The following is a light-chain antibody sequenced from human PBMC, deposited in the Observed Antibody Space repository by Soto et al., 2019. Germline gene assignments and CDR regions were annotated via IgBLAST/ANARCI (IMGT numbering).Light chain of an antibody. CDR1: QDIRNY. Sequence: DIQLTQSPSSLSASVGDRVTLICRASQDIRNYLSWYQQKPGTAPKLLVYAASTLQSGVPSRFSGSGSGTDFTLAINSLQTEDVATYFCQKYNFAPFSFGPGTKVEI. J-gene: IGKJ3*01. CDR3: QKYNFAPFS. CDR2: AAS. V-gene: IGKV1-27*01.